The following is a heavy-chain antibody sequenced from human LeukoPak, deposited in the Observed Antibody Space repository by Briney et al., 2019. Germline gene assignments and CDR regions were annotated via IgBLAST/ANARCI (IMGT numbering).Heavy chain of an antibody. Sequence: GGSLRLSCAASGFALSSHWMTWVRQVPGRGPEWVANVNRGGSETYYLDSVKGRFTIPKDNAKNSLYLQMNSLRAEDTALYHCARNNGMDVWGQGTTVIVSS. CDR2: VNRGGSET. V-gene: IGHV3-7*03. CDR3: ARNNGMDV. CDR1: GFALSSHW. J-gene: IGHJ6*02.